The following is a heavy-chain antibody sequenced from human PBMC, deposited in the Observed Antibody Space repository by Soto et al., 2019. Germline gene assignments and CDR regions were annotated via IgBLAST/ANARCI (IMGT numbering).Heavy chain of an antibody. CDR3: ATRPGTNGVFGYFDP. J-gene: IGHJ5*02. V-gene: IGHV4-31*03. CDR2: IYYSGST. Sequence: QVQLQESGPGLVKPSQTLSLTCTVSGGSISSGGYYWSWIRQHPGKGLEWIGYIYYSGSTYYNPSLNSRVTISVDTSKNQFSLKLSSVTAADTAVYYCATRPGTNGVFGYFDPWGQGTLVTVSS. CDR1: GGSISSGGYY. D-gene: IGHD2-8*01.